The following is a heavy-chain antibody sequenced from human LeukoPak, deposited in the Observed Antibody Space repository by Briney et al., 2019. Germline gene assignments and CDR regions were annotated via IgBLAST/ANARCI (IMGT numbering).Heavy chain of an antibody. J-gene: IGHJ4*02. D-gene: IGHD1-26*01. CDR2: IYYSGST. CDR1: GGSISSSSYY. Sequence: SETLSPTCTVSGGSISSSSYYWGWIRQPPGKGLEWIGSIYYSGSTYYNPSLKSRVTISVDTSKNQFSLKLSSVTAADTAVYYCARVSGSYRTRTGDYWGQGTLVTVSS. CDR3: ARVSGSYRTRTGDY. V-gene: IGHV4-39*07.